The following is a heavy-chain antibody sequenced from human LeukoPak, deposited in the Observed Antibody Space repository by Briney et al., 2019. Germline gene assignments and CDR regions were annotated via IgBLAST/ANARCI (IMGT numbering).Heavy chain of an antibody. CDR2: IIPIFGTA. J-gene: IGHJ4*02. D-gene: IGHD6-19*01. Sequence: SVKVSCKASGGTFSSYDISWVRQAPGQGLEWMGGIIPIFGTANYAQKFQGRVTITADKSTSTAYMELSSLRSEDTAVYYCARLAPGAVAGRYYFDYWGQGTLVTVSS. CDR3: ARLAPGAVAGRYYFDY. CDR1: GGTFSSYD. V-gene: IGHV1-69*06.